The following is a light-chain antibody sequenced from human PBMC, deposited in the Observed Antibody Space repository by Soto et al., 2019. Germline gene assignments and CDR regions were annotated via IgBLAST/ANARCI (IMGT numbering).Light chain of an antibody. V-gene: IGKV3-15*01. CDR2: GAS. Sequence: EIVLTQSPCALSLSPGERATLSCRASQSVRSSYLAWYQQKPGQAPRLLIYGASTRATGIPARFSGSGSGTEFTLTISSLQSEDFAVYYCHQYNNWPQTFGQGTKVDIK. J-gene: IGKJ1*01. CDR3: HQYNNWPQT. CDR1: QSVRSSY.